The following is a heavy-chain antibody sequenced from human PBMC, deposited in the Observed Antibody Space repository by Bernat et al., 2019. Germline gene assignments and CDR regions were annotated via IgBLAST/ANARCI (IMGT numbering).Heavy chain of an antibody. CDR1: GFIFSNYE. Sequence: EVQLVESGGGLVQPGGSLRLSCVASGFIFSNYEMSWVRQAPGRGLEWVSYISRSGLTSYYADSVKGRFTISRDSAKNSLYLHMNSLRAEDTAVYYCARAGQLVYFDYWGQGILVTVSS. V-gene: IGHV3-48*03. CDR2: ISRSGLTS. J-gene: IGHJ4*02. CDR3: ARAGQLVYFDY. D-gene: IGHD6-13*01.